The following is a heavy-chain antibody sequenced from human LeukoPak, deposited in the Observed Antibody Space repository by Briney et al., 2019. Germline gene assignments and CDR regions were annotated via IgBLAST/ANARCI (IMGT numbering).Heavy chain of an antibody. CDR3: ARGRLIVAPGVYYFEY. D-gene: IGHD5-12*01. J-gene: IGHJ4*02. CDR2: IYTSGST. CDR1: GGSISSYY. V-gene: IGHV4-4*07. Sequence: SETLSLTCTVSGGSISSYYWSWIRQPAGKGLEWIGRIYTSGSTNYNPSLKSRVTMSVDTSKNQFSLKLSSVTAADTAVYYCARGRLIVAPGVYYFEYWGQGTLVTVSS.